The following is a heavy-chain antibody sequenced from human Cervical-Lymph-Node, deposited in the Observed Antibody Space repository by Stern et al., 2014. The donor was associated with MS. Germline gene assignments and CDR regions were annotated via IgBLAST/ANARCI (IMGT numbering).Heavy chain of an antibody. J-gene: IGHJ4*02. CDR1: GFTVSKNY. V-gene: IGHV3-66*02. CDR3: ATRNIGTRGY. Sequence: EVHLVESGGGLVQPGGSLRLSCAASGFTVSKNYMTWVRQGPGMGLEWVSLIYSGGNTYYADSVKGRFTISRDNSKNTLYLQMNSLRPEDTAVYYCATRNIGTRGYWGQGALVTVSS. CDR2: IYSGGNT. D-gene: IGHD6-6*01.